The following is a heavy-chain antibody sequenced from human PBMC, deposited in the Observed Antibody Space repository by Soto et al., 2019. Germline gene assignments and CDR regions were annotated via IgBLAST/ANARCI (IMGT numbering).Heavy chain of an antibody. CDR2: IKSDGTIT. CDR1: GFIFSSYW. CDR3: ARDLVYDYGDFLHRFDP. D-gene: IGHD4-17*01. V-gene: IGHV3-74*01. Sequence: GGSLRLSCAASGFIFSSYWMHWVRQAPGKGLVWVSRIKSDGTITNYADSVKGRFTISRDNAKNTLYLQMNSLRAEDTAVYYCARDLVYDYGDFLHRFDPWGQGTLVTVSS. J-gene: IGHJ5*02.